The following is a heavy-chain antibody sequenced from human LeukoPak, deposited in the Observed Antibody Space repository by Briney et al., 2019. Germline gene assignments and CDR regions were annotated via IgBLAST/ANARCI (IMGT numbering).Heavy chain of an antibody. CDR3: ARPSGSGSYYNVLFDY. CDR2: IYPSDSET. CDR1: GSNFTSYW. D-gene: IGHD3-10*01. Sequence: GESLQISCQGSGSNFTSYWIGWVRQLPGKGLEWMGIIYPSDSETRYSPSFKGQVTISADKSISTAYVQWSSLKASDTAMYYCARPSGSGSYYNVLFDYWGQGTLVTVSS. V-gene: IGHV5-51*01. J-gene: IGHJ4*02.